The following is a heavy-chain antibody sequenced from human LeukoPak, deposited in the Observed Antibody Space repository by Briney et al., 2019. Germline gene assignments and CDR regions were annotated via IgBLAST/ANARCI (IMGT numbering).Heavy chain of an antibody. CDR3: AKDDRLLRFLH. J-gene: IGHJ4*02. Sequence: GGSLRLSCAAPGFTFSSYGMNWVRQAPGKGLEWVSGIIGSGGTTYYADSVKGRFTISRDNSKNTVYLQINNLRDEDTAVYYCAKDDRLLRFLHWGQGTLVTVSS. CDR2: IIGSGGTT. CDR1: GFTFSSYG. D-gene: IGHD3-16*01. V-gene: IGHV3-23*01.